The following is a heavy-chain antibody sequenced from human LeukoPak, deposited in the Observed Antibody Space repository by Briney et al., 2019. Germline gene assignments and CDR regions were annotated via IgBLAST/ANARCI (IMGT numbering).Heavy chain of an antibody. V-gene: IGHV3-33*01. CDR1: GFTFSSYA. CDR3: ARGSLLAFDI. Sequence: GGSLRLPCAASGFTFSSYAMLGARQAPGKGLEWVGAIWSDGTNKYYSDSVKGRFTISRDNSKNTLYLQMNSLRAEDTAVYYCARGSLLAFDIWGQGTMVTVSS. J-gene: IGHJ3*02. CDR2: IWSDGTNK.